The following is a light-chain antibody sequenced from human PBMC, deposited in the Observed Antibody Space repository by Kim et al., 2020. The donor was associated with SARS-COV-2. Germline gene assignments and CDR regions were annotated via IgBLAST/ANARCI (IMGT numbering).Light chain of an antibody. J-gene: IGLJ1*01. CDR2: AVS. Sequence: SLTIACTGTSSDVGSYNYVSWYQQHPGKAPKLMIYAVSNRPSGVSNRFSGSKSGNTASLTISGLQAEDEADYYCSSYTRSSTNYVFGTGTKVTVL. CDR3: SSYTRSSTNYV. V-gene: IGLV2-14*03. CDR1: SSDVGSYNY.